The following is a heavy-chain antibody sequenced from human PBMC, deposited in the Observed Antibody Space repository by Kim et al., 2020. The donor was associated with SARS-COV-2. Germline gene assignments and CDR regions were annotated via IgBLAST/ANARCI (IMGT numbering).Heavy chain of an antibody. CDR3: ARVRCNLVTCRGHDPFDI. Sequence: VKGRFTVSRDNAKNSLYLQMNSLRADDTAVYYCARVRCNLVTCRGHDPFDIWGQGTMVTVSS. J-gene: IGHJ3*02. D-gene: IGHD2-2*01. V-gene: IGHV3-11*06.